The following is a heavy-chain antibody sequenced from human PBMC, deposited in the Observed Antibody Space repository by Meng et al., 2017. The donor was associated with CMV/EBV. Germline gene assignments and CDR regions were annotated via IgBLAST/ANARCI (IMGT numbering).Heavy chain of an antibody. CDR3: ARLYCSSTSCYAFDY. V-gene: IGHV3-21*01. CDR2: ISSSSSYI. CDR1: RFVFSNYE. J-gene: IGHJ4*02. D-gene: IGHD2-2*01. Sequence: GGSLRLSCVVSRFVFSNYEMNWVRQAPGKGLEWVSSISSSSSYIYYADSVKGRFTISRDNAKNSLYLQMNSLRAEDTAVYYCARLYCSSTSCYAFDYWGQGTLVTVSS.